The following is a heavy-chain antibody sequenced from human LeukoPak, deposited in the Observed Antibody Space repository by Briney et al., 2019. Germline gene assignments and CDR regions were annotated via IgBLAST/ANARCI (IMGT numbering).Heavy chain of an antibody. D-gene: IGHD3-3*01. J-gene: IGHJ5*02. CDR3: ARDVDYDFWSGYSNNWFDP. Sequence: SVRVSCKASGGTFSSYAISWVRQAPGQGLEWMGRIIPILGIANYAQKFQGRVTITADKSTSTAYMELSSLRSEDTAVYYCARDVDYDFWSGYSNNWFDPWGQGTLVTVSS. V-gene: IGHV1-69*04. CDR2: IIPILGIA. CDR1: GGTFSSYA.